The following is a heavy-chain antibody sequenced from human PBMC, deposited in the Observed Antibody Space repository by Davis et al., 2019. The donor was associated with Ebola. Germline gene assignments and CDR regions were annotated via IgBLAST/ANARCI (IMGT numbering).Heavy chain of an antibody. CDR1: GFTFSTYS. CDR3: ARARSGSYYSFDY. Sequence: PGGSLRLSCAASGFTFSTYSMHWVRQAPGKGLEWVAVISYDGSGEYKADSVKGRFTISRDNSKNTVSLLINSLRAEDTAVYYCARARSGSYYSFDYWGQGTLVTVSS. CDR2: ISYDGSGE. V-gene: IGHV3-30-3*01. J-gene: IGHJ4*02. D-gene: IGHD1-26*01.